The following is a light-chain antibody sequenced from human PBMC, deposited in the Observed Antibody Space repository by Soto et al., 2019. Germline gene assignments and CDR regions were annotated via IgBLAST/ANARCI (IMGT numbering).Light chain of an antibody. CDR3: QQANSFVMYT. CDR1: QGISNW. V-gene: IGKV1D-12*01. Sequence: DIQMTQSPSSVSASVGDRVTITCRASQGISNWLAWYQQKPGKAPKLLIYAVSSLQSGVPSRFSGSRSGTDFTLTISNLQPEDFATYFCQQANSFVMYTFGQGTKVEIK. CDR2: AVS. J-gene: IGKJ2*01.